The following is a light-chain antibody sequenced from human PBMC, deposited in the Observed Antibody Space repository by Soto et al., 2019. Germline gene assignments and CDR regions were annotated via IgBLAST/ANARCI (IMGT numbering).Light chain of an antibody. CDR1: SSDVGDYNY. J-gene: IGLJ2*01. CDR2: DVS. V-gene: IGLV2-14*03. CDR3: SSYTTTNAVL. Sequence: QSALTQPASVSGSPGQSITISCTEASSDVGDYNYVSWYQQHPGKAPKLVIYDVSYRPSGVSIRLSGSKSGSTALLNISGLQAEDEADYYCSSYTTTNAVLFGGGTKVTVL.